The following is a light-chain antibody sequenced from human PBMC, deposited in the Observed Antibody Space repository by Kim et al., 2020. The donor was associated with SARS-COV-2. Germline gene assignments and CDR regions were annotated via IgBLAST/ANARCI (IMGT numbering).Light chain of an antibody. V-gene: IGLV2-8*01. CDR3: SSNAGSKV. CDR2: EVS. Sequence: SPGQSVTISCTGNSSDVGGYNYVSWYQQHPGKAPKLMIYEVSKRPSGVPDRFSGSKSGNTASLTVSGLQAEDEADYYCSSNAGSKVFGGGTQLTVL. CDR1: SSDVGGYNY. J-gene: IGLJ2*01.